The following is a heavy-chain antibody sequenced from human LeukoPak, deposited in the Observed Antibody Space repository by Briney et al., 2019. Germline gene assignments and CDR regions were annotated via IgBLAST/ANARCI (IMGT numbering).Heavy chain of an antibody. CDR1: GFTFSSYW. Sequence: GGSLRLSCAASGFTFSSYWMSWVRQAPGKGLEWVANIKQDGSEKYYVDSVKGRFTISRDNAKNSLYLQMNSLRAEDTAVYYCARDMDSSSPKTFDYWGQGTLVTVSS. V-gene: IGHV3-7*01. J-gene: IGHJ4*02. D-gene: IGHD6-6*01. CDR3: ARDMDSSSPKTFDY. CDR2: IKQDGSEK.